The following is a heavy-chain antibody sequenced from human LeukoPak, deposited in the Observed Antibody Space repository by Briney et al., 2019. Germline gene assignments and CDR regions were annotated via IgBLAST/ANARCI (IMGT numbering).Heavy chain of an antibody. J-gene: IGHJ4*02. CDR2: IKQDGSEK. V-gene: IGHV3-7*01. Sequence: GGSLRLSCAASGFTFSSFWMTWVRQAPGWGLEWVANIKQDGSEKYYVDSVRGRFTISRDNATNSLYLQMNSLRAEDTAVYYCARDLNYFDYWGQGTLVTVSS. CDR3: ARDLNYFDY. CDR1: GFTFSSFW.